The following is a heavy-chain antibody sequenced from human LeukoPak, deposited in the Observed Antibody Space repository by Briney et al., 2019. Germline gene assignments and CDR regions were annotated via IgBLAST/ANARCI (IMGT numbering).Heavy chain of an antibody. CDR1: GFTFSSYA. D-gene: IGHD3-22*01. V-gene: IGHV3-23*01. CDR2: ISGRGGST. Sequence: GGSLRLSCAASGFTFSSYAMSWVRQAPGKGLEWVSAISGRGGSTYYADSVKGRFTISRDNSKNTLYLQMNSLRAEDTAVYYCARDHDYYDSSGYVAHWGQGTLVTVSS. CDR3: ARDHDYYDSSGYVAH. J-gene: IGHJ4*02.